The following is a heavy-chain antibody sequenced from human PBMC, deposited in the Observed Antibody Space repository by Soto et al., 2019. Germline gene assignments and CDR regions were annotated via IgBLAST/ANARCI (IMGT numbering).Heavy chain of an antibody. V-gene: IGHV3-9*01. Sequence: GGSLRLSCAASGFTFDDYAMHWVRQAPGKGLEWVSGISWNSGSIGYADSVKGRFTISRDNAKNSLYLQMNRLRAEDTAWDYCAKDIYGPAGTVVYWGQGTLVTVSS. D-gene: IGHD6-13*01. CDR3: AKDIYGPAGTVVY. J-gene: IGHJ4*02. CDR2: ISWNSGSI. CDR1: GFTFDDYA.